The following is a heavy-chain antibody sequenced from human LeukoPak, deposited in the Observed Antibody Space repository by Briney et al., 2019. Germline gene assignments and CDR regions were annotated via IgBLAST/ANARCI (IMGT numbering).Heavy chain of an antibody. J-gene: IGHJ4*02. CDR3: ARSRGYSGYGHFDY. V-gene: IGHV4-59*08. D-gene: IGHD5-12*01. CDR2: IYNSGST. Sequence: SETLSHTCTVSGGSISSYYWSWIRQPPGKGLEWIGYIYNSGSTNYNPSLKSRVTISVDTSKNQFSLKLSSVTAADTAVYYCARSRGYSGYGHFDYWGQGTLVTVPS. CDR1: GGSISSYY.